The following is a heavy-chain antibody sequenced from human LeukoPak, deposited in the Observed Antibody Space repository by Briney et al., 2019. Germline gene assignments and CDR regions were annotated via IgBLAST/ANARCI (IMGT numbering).Heavy chain of an antibody. CDR3: AKRIHSGSYFDY. CDR2: INSDGSST. V-gene: IGHV3-74*01. CDR1: GFTFSNYW. Sequence: GGSLRLSCAASGFTFSNYWMHWVRQAPGKGLVWVSRINSDGSSTTYADSVKGRFTISRDNSKNTLYLQMNSLRAEDTAVYYCAKRIHSGSYFDYWGQGTLVTVSS. D-gene: IGHD1-26*01. J-gene: IGHJ4*02.